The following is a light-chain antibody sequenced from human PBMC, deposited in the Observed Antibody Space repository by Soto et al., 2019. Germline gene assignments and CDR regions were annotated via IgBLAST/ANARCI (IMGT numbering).Light chain of an antibody. CDR2: GAS. J-gene: IGKJ1*01. Sequence: EIVLTQSPGTLSLSPGERATLSCRASESVSDNYLAWYQQRSGQAPRLVIYGASSRASAVPDRFSGSGSGADFTLTISRLEPEDFAVYYCQQYGSSGTFGQGTKVDIK. CDR1: ESVSDNY. CDR3: QQYGSSGT. V-gene: IGKV3-20*01.